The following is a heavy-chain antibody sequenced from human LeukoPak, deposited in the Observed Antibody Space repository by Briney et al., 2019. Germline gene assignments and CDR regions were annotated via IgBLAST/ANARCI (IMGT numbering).Heavy chain of an antibody. J-gene: IGHJ4*02. CDR2: ISYDGSTK. CDR3: ARVVGDTWLVDY. Sequence: GRSLRLSCAASGFTFSSYAMHWVRQAPGKGLEWVAFISYDGSTKYYADSVKGPFTISRDNSKSTLYLQMNSLRPEDTAVYYCARVVGDTWLVDYWGQGTLVTVSS. D-gene: IGHD1-26*01. V-gene: IGHV3-30-3*01. CDR1: GFTFSSYA.